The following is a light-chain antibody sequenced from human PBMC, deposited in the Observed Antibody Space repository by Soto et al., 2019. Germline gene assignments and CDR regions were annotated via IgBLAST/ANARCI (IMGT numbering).Light chain of an antibody. CDR2: GAS. V-gene: IGKV3-20*01. CDR3: QQYGSTPRT. Sequence: EIVLTQSPGTVSLSPGARVTLSCRASRSVTRRYLGWYQQKPGQAPRLIIYGASSRATGVPDRFSGSGSEADFTLTIRGLEPEDSAVYYCQQYGSTPRTVGGGTKVEIK. CDR1: RSVTRRY. J-gene: IGKJ4*01.